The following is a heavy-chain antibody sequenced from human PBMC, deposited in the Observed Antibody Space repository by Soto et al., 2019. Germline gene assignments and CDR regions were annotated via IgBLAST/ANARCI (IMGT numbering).Heavy chain of an antibody. CDR2: INHSGST. Sequence: QVQLQQWGAGLLKPSETLSLTCAVYGGSFSGYYWSWIRQPPGKGREWIGEINHSGSTNYNPSLKSRVTISVDTSKNQFSLRLSSVTAADTAVYYCARILNGGGDYSKTPFDYWGQGTLVTVSS. D-gene: IGHD4-4*01. V-gene: IGHV4-34*01. J-gene: IGHJ4*02. CDR3: ARILNGGGDYSKTPFDY. CDR1: GGSFSGYY.